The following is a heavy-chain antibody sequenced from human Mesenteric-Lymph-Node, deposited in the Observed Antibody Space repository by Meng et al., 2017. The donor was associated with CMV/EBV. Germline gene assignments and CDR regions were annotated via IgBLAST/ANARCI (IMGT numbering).Heavy chain of an antibody. Sequence: GESLKISCAASGFTFSSYSMNWVRQAPGKGLEWVSSISSSSSYIYYADSVKGRFTISRDNAKNSLYLLMNSLRAEDTAVYYCARSGYYDSSGYYYAFDYWGQGTLVTVSS. CDR2: ISSSSSYI. V-gene: IGHV3-21*01. J-gene: IGHJ4*02. D-gene: IGHD3-22*01. CDR3: ARSGYYDSSGYYYAFDY. CDR1: GFTFSSYS.